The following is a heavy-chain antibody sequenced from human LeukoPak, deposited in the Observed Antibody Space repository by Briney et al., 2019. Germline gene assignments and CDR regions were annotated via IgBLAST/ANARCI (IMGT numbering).Heavy chain of an antibody. CDR2: INHSGST. D-gene: IGHD1-26*01. V-gene: IGHV4-34*01. Sequence: SETLSLTCAVYGGSFSGYYWSWIRQPPGKGLEWIGEINHSGSTNYNPSLKSRVTISVDTSKNQFSLKLSSVTAADTAVYYCARKPHEYSGSFHMDVWGKGTTVTISS. CDR1: GGSFSGYY. CDR3: ARKPHEYSGSFHMDV. J-gene: IGHJ6*03.